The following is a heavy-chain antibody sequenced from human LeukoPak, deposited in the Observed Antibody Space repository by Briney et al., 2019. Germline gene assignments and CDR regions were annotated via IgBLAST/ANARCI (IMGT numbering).Heavy chain of an antibody. D-gene: IGHD2-21*01. CDR1: GFIFWNSA. Sequence: GGSLRLSCEASGFIFWNSAMTWVRQAPGKGLEWVSVIYRDGSTYYADSVKGRFTISRDNPKNTLSLQMNSLRAEDTAVYYCAGAIGYFDFWGQGTLVTVSS. J-gene: IGHJ4*02. CDR3: AGAIGYFDF. CDR2: IYRDGST. V-gene: IGHV3-53*01.